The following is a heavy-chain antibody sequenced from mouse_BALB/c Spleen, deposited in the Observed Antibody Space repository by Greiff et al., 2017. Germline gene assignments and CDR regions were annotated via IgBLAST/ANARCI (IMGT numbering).Heavy chain of an antibody. D-gene: IGHD2-10*02. CDR2: ILPGSGST. CDR1: GYTFSSYW. CDR3: ARKYGNYGDWFAY. V-gene: IGHV1-9*01. J-gene: IGHJ3*01. Sequence: QVQLQQSGAELMKPGASVKISCKATGYTFSSYWIEWVKQRPGHGLEWIGEILPGSGSTNYNEKFKGKATFTADTSSNTAYMQLSSLTSEDSAVYYCARKYGNYGDWFAYWGQGTLVTVSA.